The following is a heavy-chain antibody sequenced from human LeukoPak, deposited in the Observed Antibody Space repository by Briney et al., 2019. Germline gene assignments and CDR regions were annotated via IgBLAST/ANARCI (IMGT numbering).Heavy chain of an antibody. CDR1: GGSIGPYY. D-gene: IGHD3-10*01. Sequence: PSETLSLTCIISGGSIGPYYWSWIRQAAGKGPEWIGRIYTTGTADYNPSLKGRVFLSVDTSKNQFSLKVTSVTAADTAVYYCARRPSGFDPWGQGTLVTVSS. V-gene: IGHV4-4*07. J-gene: IGHJ5*02. CDR2: IYTTGTA. CDR3: ARRPSGFDP.